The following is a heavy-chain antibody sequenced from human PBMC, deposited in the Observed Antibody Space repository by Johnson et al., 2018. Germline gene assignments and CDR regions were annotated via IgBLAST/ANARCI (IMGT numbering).Heavy chain of an antibody. J-gene: IGHJ3*02. Sequence: VQLVETGAEVKKPGASVKVSCKASGYTFTSYAMHWVRQAPGQRLEWMGWFNAGNGNTKYSQKFQGRVTLTRDTSASTDYMELSSLRSEDTAVYYCARGASGSYYDAFDIWGQGTMVTVSS. D-gene: IGHD1-26*01. V-gene: IGHV1-3*01. CDR3: ARGASGSYYDAFDI. CDR2: FNAGNGNT. CDR1: GYTFTSYA.